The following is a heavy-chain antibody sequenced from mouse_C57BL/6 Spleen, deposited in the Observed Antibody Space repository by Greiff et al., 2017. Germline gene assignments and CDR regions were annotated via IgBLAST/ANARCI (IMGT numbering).Heavy chain of an antibody. V-gene: IGHV1-80*01. J-gene: IGHJ4*01. D-gene: IGHD1-1*01. Sequence: QVQLQQSGAELVKPGASVKISCKASGYAFSSYWMNWVKQRPGKGLVWIGQIYPGDGDTNYNGKFKGKATLTADKSSSTAYMRLSSLTSEDSAVYFCARSRRYYGSNYALDYWGQGTSVTVSS. CDR2: IYPGDGDT. CDR1: GYAFSSYW. CDR3: ARSRRYYGSNYALDY.